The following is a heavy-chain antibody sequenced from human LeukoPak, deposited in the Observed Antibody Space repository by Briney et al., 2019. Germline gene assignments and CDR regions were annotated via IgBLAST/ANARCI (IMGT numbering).Heavy chain of an antibody. CDR1: GFTFSSYS. Sequence: GGSLRLSCAAPGFTFSSYSMNWVRQAPGKGLEWVSSISSSSSYIYYADSVKGRFTISRDNAKNSLYLQMNSLRAEDTAVYYCARVVAVAGRVHYYYGMGVWGQGTTVTVSS. V-gene: IGHV3-21*01. CDR3: ARVVAVAGRVHYYYGMGV. CDR2: ISSSSSYI. J-gene: IGHJ6*02. D-gene: IGHD6-19*01.